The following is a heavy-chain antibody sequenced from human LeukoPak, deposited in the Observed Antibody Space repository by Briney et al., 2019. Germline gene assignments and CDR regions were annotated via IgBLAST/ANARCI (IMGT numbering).Heavy chain of an antibody. CDR1: GGSISSYY. D-gene: IGHD5-12*01. CDR3: ARLTGYDWESSYDY. CDR2: IYYSGNT. Sequence: SETLSLTCSVSGGSISSYYWSWIRQPPGKGLEWIGYIYYSGNTNYNPSLKGRVTISVDTSKNQFSLKLSSVTAADTAVYYCARLTGYDWESSYDYWGQGTLGTVSS. J-gene: IGHJ4*02. V-gene: IGHV4-59*01.